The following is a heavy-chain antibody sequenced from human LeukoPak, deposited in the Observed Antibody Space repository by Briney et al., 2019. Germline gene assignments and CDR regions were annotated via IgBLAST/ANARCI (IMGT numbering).Heavy chain of an antibody. CDR2: IYGIENT. J-gene: IGHJ1*01. CDR3: AGRGQRYFRD. CDR1: ADSITSGY. V-gene: IGHV4-59*08. Sequence: SETLSLTCNITADSITSGYWSWIRQSPGKGLEWIGYIYGIENTDYHPSLKSRVTLSLDTSKNQLSLKLTAVSAADTAVYYCAGRGQRYFRDWGQGTLVTVSS.